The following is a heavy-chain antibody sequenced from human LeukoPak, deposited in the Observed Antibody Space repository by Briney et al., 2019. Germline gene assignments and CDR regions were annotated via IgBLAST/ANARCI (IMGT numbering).Heavy chain of an antibody. CDR3: AKVGAMWDNWFDP. V-gene: IGHV3-30*18. Sequence: GGSLRLSCAASGFTFSSYGMHWVRQAPGKGLEWVAVISFDRSNKYYADSVKGRFTISRDNSKNTLYLQMNSLRAEDTAVYYCAKVGAMWDNWFDPWGQGTLVTVSS. CDR2: ISFDRSNK. CDR1: GFTFSSYG. D-gene: IGHD1-26*01. J-gene: IGHJ5*02.